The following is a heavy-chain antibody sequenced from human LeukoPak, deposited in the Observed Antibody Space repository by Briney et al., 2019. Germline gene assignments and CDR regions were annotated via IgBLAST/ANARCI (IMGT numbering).Heavy chain of an antibody. Sequence: GGSLRLSCAASGFTFSDYYMTWIRQAPGKGLEWVGYISGRSFSIYYADSVQGRFTISRDNPTNSLFLHMSSLRADDTAVYFCARGKRRFDSWGQGTLVTVSS. V-gene: IGHV3-11*01. CDR3: ARGKRRFDS. J-gene: IGHJ5*01. CDR1: GFTFSDYY. CDR2: ISGRSFSI.